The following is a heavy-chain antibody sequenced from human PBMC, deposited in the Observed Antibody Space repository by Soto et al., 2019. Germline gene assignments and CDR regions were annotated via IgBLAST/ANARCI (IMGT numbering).Heavy chain of an antibody. J-gene: IGHJ6*02. Sequence: GGSLRLSCAASGFTFSSYAMHWVRQAPGKGLEWVAVISYDGSNKYYADSVKGRFTISRDNSKNTLYLQMNSLRAEDTAGYYCARVPHYDFWSGYYTGMNYYGMDVWGQGTTVTVSS. CDR3: ARVPHYDFWSGYYTGMNYYGMDV. D-gene: IGHD3-3*01. CDR1: GFTFSSYA. CDR2: ISYDGSNK. V-gene: IGHV3-30-3*01.